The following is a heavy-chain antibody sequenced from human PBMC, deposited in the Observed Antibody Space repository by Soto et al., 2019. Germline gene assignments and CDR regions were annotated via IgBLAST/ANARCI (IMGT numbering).Heavy chain of an antibody. Sequence: QVQLQESGPGLVKPSQTLSLTCTVSVGAISSGGYYWSWIRQNPGKGLECIGYIYYGGSPYYNPYLKSRVTISVDTSENQFSLKLSSVTAADTAVYYCARYGSGSYYPTTFDYWGQGTLVIVSS. V-gene: IGHV4-31*03. CDR1: VGAISSGGYY. CDR3: ARYGSGSYYPTTFDY. D-gene: IGHD3-10*01. CDR2: IYYGGSP. J-gene: IGHJ4*02.